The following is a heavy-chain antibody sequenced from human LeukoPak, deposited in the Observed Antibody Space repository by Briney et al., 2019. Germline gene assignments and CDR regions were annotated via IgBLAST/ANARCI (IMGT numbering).Heavy chain of an antibody. CDR2: ISYDGSNK. D-gene: IGHD3-22*01. Sequence: PGGSLRLSCAASGFTFSSYGMHWVRQAPGKGLEWVAVISYDGSNKYYADSVKGRFTISRDNSKNTLYLQMNSLRAEDTAVYYCAKTITMIVVGHDAFDIWGQGTMVTVSS. J-gene: IGHJ3*02. V-gene: IGHV3-30*18. CDR1: GFTFSSYG. CDR3: AKTITMIVVGHDAFDI.